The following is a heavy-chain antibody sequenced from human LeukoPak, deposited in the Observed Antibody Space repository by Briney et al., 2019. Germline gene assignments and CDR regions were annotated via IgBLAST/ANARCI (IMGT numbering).Heavy chain of an antibody. CDR3: AKVLYYYDSSLSYYFDY. Sequence: GGSLRLSCAASGFTFSSYGMEWVRQAPGKGLEWVAFIRYDGSNKYYADSVKGRFTISRDNSKNTLNLQMNSLRAEDTAVYYCAKVLYYYDSSLSYYFDYWGQGTLVTVSS. D-gene: IGHD3-22*01. CDR1: GFTFSSYG. J-gene: IGHJ4*02. CDR2: IRYDGSNK. V-gene: IGHV3-30*02.